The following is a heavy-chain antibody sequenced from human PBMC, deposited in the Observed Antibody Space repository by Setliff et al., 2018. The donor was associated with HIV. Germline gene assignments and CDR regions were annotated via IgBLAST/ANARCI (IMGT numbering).Heavy chain of an antibody. CDR2: IRYDGSNK. V-gene: IGHV3-30*02. CDR3: AKGGEWELLANYYGMDV. CDR1: GFTFSSYG. Sequence: GGSLRLSCAASGFTFSSYGMHWVRQAPGKGLEWVAFIRYDGSNKYYADSVKGRFTISRDNSKNTLYLQMNSLRAEDTAVYYCAKGGEWELLANYYGMDVWGQGTTVTVSS. D-gene: IGHD1-26*01. J-gene: IGHJ6*02.